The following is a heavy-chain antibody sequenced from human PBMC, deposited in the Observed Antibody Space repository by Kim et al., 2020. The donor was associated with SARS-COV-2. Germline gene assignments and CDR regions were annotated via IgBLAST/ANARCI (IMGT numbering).Heavy chain of an antibody. Sequence: GGSLRLSCAASGFTFSSYGMHWVRQAPGKGLEWVAVISYDGSNKYYADSVKGRFTISRDNSKNTLYLQMNSLRAEDTAVYYCAKDMSSGWNDAFDIWGQG. J-gene: IGHJ3*02. V-gene: IGHV3-30*18. CDR2: ISYDGSNK. CDR1: GFTFSSYG. CDR3: AKDMSSGWNDAFDI. D-gene: IGHD6-19*01.